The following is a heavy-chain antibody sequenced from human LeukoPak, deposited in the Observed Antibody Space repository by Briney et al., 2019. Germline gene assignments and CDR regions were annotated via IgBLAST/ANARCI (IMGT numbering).Heavy chain of an antibody. CDR1: GFTFSNYA. CDR2: ISYDGSNR. CDR3: AKAPVTSCRGAFCYPFAS. V-gene: IGHV3-30*18. D-gene: IGHD2-15*01. J-gene: IGHJ4*02. Sequence: GGSLRLSCAASGFTFSNYAIHWVRQAPGKGLEWVAVISYDGSNRFYADSVRGRFTISRDNSRNTMYLQMNSLRVEDAAVYYCAKAPVTSCRGAFCYPFASWGQGTLVTVSS.